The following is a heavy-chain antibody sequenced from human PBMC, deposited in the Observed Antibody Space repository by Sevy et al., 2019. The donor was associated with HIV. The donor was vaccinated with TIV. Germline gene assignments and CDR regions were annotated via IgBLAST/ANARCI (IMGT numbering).Heavy chain of an antibody. J-gene: IGHJ4*02. CDR2: INVNSGGT. D-gene: IGHD4-17*01. Sequence: ASVKVSCKASGYTFSDYYMHWVRQAPGQGLEWMGWINVNSGGTNYARDFRGRVTMAMDTAISTAYMELIGLTFDDTAVYYCAREGCALEAVTCVNSGFDYWGQGTPVTVSS. CDR3: AREGCALEAVTCVNSGFDY. CDR1: GYTFSDYY. V-gene: IGHV1-2*02.